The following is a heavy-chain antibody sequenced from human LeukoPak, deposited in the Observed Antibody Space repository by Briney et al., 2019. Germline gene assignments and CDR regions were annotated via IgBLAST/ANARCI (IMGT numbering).Heavy chain of an antibody. CDR1: GYSFTSYW. V-gene: IGHV5-51*01. J-gene: IGHJ3*02. Sequence: GESLKISRKGSGYSFTSYWIGWVRQMPGKGLEWMGIIYPGDSDTRYSPSFQGQVTISADKSISTAYLQWSSLKASDTAMYYCAREMATISPTDAFDIWGQGTMVTVSS. D-gene: IGHD5-12*01. CDR2: IYPGDSDT. CDR3: AREMATISPTDAFDI.